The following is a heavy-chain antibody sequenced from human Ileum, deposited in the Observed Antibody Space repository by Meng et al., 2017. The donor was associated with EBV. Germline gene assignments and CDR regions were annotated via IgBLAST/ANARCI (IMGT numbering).Heavy chain of an antibody. CDR1: WFSLSTSGVG. V-gene: IGHV2-5*01. J-gene: IGHJ5*01. CDR3: ALRPRQLLRGWFDS. D-gene: IGHD6-13*01. CDR2: IYGQGDK. Sequence: QISLKYSSPPVVKPTQTLTLTCTFSWFSLSTSGVGVGWIRQPPGKALEWLAMIYGQGDKHYSPSLTSRLTITKDTSKNQVVLTMTNMDSVDTATYYCALRPRQLLRGWFDSWGQGALVTVSS.